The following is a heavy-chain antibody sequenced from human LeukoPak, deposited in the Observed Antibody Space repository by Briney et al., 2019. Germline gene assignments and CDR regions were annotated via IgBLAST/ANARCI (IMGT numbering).Heavy chain of an antibody. CDR3: ARARAYCSGGSCYFGYYYYYYMDV. CDR2: INHSGST. Sequence: SETLSLTCAVYGGSFSGYYWSWIRQPPGKGLEWIGEINHSGSTSYNPSLKSRVTISVDTSKNQFSLKLSSVTAADTAVYYCARARAYCSGGSCYFGYYYYYYMDVWGKGTTVTVSS. V-gene: IGHV4-34*01. D-gene: IGHD2-15*01. CDR1: GGSFSGYY. J-gene: IGHJ6*03.